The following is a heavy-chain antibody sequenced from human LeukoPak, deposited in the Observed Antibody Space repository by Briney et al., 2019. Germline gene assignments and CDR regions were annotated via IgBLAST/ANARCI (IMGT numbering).Heavy chain of an antibody. V-gene: IGHV3-66*02. CDR3: ARDAGYCSSTSCYTVDY. CDR1: GFTVSSNY. D-gene: IGHD2-2*02. J-gene: IGHJ4*02. Sequence: GGSLRLSCAAAGFTVSSNYMSWVRQAPGKGLEWVSVIYSGGSTYYADSVKGRFTISRDNSKNTLYLQMNSLRAEDTAVYYCARDAGYCSSTSCYTVDYWGQGTLVTVSS. CDR2: IYSGGST.